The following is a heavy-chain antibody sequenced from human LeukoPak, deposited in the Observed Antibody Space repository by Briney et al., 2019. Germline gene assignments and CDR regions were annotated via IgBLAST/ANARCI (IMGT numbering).Heavy chain of an antibody. Sequence: ASVKVSCKASGYTFTDYYMHWVRQAPGQGLEWMGWINPNSGDTNYAQKFQGRVTMTRDTSISTAYMELSRLRSDDTAVYYCGRDGGFDYWGQGTLVTVSS. CDR1: GYTFTDYY. V-gene: IGHV1-2*02. J-gene: IGHJ4*02. D-gene: IGHD3-16*01. CDR3: GRDGGFDY. CDR2: INPNSGDT.